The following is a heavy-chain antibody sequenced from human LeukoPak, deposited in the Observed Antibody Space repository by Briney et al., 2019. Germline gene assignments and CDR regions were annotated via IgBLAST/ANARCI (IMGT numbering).Heavy chain of an antibody. CDR1: GGSFGGYY. V-gene: IGHV4-34*01. D-gene: IGHD6-19*01. CDR2: INHSGST. Sequence: SETLSLTCAVYGGSFGGYYWSWIRQPPGKGLEWIGEINHSGSTNYNPSLKSRVTISVDTSKNQFSLKLSSVTAADTAVYYCARGSIAVATGWFDPWGQGTLVTVSS. J-gene: IGHJ5*02. CDR3: ARGSIAVATGWFDP.